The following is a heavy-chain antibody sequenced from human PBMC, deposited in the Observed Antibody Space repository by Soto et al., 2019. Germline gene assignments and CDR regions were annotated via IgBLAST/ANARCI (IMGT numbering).Heavy chain of an antibody. Sequence: QVQLVQSGAEVKKPGASVKVSCKASGYTFTSYGISWVRQAPGQGLEWMGWISTYNGNTNYAQKLQGRVTMTTDISTSTAYMELRSLRSDDTAVYYCARSYYDFWSGKPPGGFDPWGQGTLVTVSS. CDR1: GYTFTSYG. CDR2: ISTYNGNT. CDR3: ARSYYDFWSGKPPGGFDP. J-gene: IGHJ5*02. D-gene: IGHD3-3*01. V-gene: IGHV1-18*04.